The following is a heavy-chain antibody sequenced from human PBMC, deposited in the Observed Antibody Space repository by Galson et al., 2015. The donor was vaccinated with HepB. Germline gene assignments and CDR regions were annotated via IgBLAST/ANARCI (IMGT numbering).Heavy chain of an antibody. Sequence: SVKVSCKASGGTFSSYTISWVRQAPGQGLEWMGRIIPILGIANYAQKFQGRVTITADKSTSTAYMELSSLRSEDTAVYYCARDHYYGSGSYYKYYYGMDVWGQGTTVTVSS. CDR3: ARDHYYGSGSYYKYYYGMDV. CDR2: IIPILGIA. V-gene: IGHV1-69*04. D-gene: IGHD3-10*01. CDR1: GGTFSSYT. J-gene: IGHJ6*02.